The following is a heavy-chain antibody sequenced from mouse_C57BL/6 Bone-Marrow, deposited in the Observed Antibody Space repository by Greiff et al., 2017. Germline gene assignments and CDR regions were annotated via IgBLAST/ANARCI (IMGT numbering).Heavy chain of an antibody. CDR2: INPSSGYT. V-gene: IGHV1-7*01. D-gene: IGHD1-1*01. CDR3: ARRGVTTVVPYFDV. Sequence: QVQLQQPGAELAKPGASVKLSCKASGYTFTSYWMHWVKQRPGPGLEWIGYINPSSGYTKYNQKFKNKATLTADKPSSTAYMQLSSLPYEDSAVYYGARRGVTTVVPYFDVWGTGTTVTVSS. J-gene: IGHJ1*03. CDR1: GYTFTSYW.